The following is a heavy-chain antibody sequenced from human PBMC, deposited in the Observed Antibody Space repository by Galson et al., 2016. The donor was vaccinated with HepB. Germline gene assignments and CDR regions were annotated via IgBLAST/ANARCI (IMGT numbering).Heavy chain of an antibody. CDR1: GGTFNNYT. CDR2: IIPIFGSA. V-gene: IGHV1-69*13. CDR3: ARGFVGFGPNYYDMDV. J-gene: IGHJ6*02. D-gene: IGHD3/OR15-3a*01. Sequence: SVKVSCKGSGGTFNNYTISWVRQAPGQGLEWMGGIIPIFGSADYAQKFLGRVSITADESTFTAYMFLTSLRSDDTAVYYCARGFVGFGPNYYDMDVWGRGTTVTGSS.